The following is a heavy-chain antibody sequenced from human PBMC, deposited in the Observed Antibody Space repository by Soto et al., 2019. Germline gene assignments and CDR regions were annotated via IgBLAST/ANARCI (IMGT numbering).Heavy chain of an antibody. J-gene: IGHJ4*02. D-gene: IGHD2-15*01. CDR1: GFTFSSYS. CDR2: ISSSSSYI. CDR3: ARDLGYCSGGSCYQQYFDY. Sequence: GGSLRLSCAASGFTFSSYSMNWVRQAPGKGLEWVSSISSSSSYIYYADSVKGRFTISRDNAKNSLYLQMNSLRAEDTAVYYCARDLGYCSGGSCYQQYFDYWGQGTLVTVSS. V-gene: IGHV3-21*01.